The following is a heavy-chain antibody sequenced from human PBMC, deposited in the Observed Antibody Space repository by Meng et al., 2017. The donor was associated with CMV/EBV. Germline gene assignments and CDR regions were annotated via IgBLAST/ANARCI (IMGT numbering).Heavy chain of an antibody. Sequence: GESLKLSCSASGFTFRRYWMSWVRQAPGTGLEWVANIKQDGSEKYYVDSVKGRFTISRDNAKNSLYLQMNSLRAEDTAVYYCARVVRYDFWSGLEYYVYYYGMDVWGQGTTVTVSS. CDR2: IKQDGSEK. CDR3: ARVVRYDFWSGLEYYVYYYGMDV. J-gene: IGHJ6*02. V-gene: IGHV3-7*01. D-gene: IGHD3-3*01. CDR1: GFTFRRYW.